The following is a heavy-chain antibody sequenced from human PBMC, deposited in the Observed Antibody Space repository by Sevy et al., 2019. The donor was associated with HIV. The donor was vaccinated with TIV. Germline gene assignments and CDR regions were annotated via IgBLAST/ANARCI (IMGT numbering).Heavy chain of an antibody. J-gene: IGHJ4*02. CDR1: GFTFSSYA. CDR2: ISGSGGST. D-gene: IGHD2-15*01. Sequence: GGSLRLSCAASGFTFSSYAMSWVRQAPGKGLEWVSAISGSGGSTYYADSVKGRFTISRDNSKNTLYLQMNSLRAEDTAVYYWAKARAEWGGYCSGGSCSDFDYWGQGTLVTVSS. CDR3: AKARAEWGGYCSGGSCSDFDY. V-gene: IGHV3-23*01.